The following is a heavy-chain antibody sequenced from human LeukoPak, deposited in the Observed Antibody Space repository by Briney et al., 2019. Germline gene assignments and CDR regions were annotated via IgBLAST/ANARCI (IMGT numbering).Heavy chain of an antibody. CDR2: ISGSGGST. Sequence: GGSLRLSCAASGFTFSSYAMSWVRQAPGKGLEWVSAISGSGGSTYYADSVKGRFTISRDNSKNTLYLQMNSLRAEDTAVYYCAKDSSYYYDSSGYSAFDYWGQGTLVTVSS. V-gene: IGHV3-23*01. J-gene: IGHJ4*02. CDR3: AKDSSYYYDSSGYSAFDY. CDR1: GFTFSSYA. D-gene: IGHD3-22*01.